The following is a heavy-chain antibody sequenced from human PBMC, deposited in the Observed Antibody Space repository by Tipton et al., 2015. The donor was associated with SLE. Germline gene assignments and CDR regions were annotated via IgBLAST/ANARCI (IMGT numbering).Heavy chain of an antibody. Sequence: TLSLTCTGSGGAINSYYWSWIRQPPGKGLEWIGYVYYTESASYNPPLKSRVTISVDTSKNQFSLKVSSVTAADTAVYYCVRDNWDFNWYDPWGQGTLVTVSS. CDR2: VYYTESA. D-gene: IGHD1-1*01. CDR3: VRDNWDFNWYDP. V-gene: IGHV4-59*12. CDR1: GGAINSYY. J-gene: IGHJ5*02.